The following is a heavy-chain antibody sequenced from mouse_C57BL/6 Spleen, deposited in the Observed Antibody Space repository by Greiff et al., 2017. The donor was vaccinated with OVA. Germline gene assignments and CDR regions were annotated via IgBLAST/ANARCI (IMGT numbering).Heavy chain of an antibody. CDR2: ISGGGSYT. V-gene: IGHV5-6*01. CDR1: GFTFSSYG. Sequence: DVQLVASWGDLVKPGGSLKLSCAASGFTFSSYGMSWVRQTPDKRLEWVATISGGGSYTSSPASVKGRFTISRDTAKHTLYLQLSRLKSEDTAMYYSSRHDGRSPGYFDDWGQGTTLTVSS. CDR3: SRHDGRSPGYFDD. J-gene: IGHJ2*01. D-gene: IGHD1-1*01.